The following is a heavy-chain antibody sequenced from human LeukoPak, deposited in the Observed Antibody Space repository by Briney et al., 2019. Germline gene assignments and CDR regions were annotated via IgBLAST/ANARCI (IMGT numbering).Heavy chain of an antibody. V-gene: IGHV4-59*01. D-gene: IGHD3-22*01. J-gene: IGHJ4*02. CDR1: GASFSSYY. CDR2: IYYSGTT. CDR3: ARDRGSGYLDS. Sequence: SETLSLTCTVSGASFSSYYWNWIRQPPGKGLGWIGYIYYSGTTNYNPSLKSRVTISVDTSKNQFSLRLSSVTAADTALYYCARDRGSGYLDSWGQGTLVTVSS.